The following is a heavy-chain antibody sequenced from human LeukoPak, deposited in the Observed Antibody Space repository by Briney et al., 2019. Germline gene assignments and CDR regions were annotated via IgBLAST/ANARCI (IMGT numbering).Heavy chain of an antibody. J-gene: IGHJ6*02. D-gene: IGHD1-26*01. CDR3: ARDYSYYGMDV. V-gene: IGHV3-7*01. Sequence: PGGSLRLSCAASGITFSSHWMSWVRQAAGKGLEWVANIKQDGSEKYYVDSVKGRFTISRDNAKNSLYLQMNSLRAEDTAVYYCARDYSYYGMDVWGQGTTVTVSS. CDR1: GITFSSHW. CDR2: IKQDGSEK.